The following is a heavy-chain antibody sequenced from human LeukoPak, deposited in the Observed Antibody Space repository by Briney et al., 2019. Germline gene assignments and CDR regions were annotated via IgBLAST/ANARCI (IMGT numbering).Heavy chain of an antibody. J-gene: IGHJ4*02. Sequence: LTGGSLRLSCAASGFTFSSYAMHWVRQAPGKGLEWVAVISYDGSNKYYADSVKGRFTISRDNSKNTLYLQMNSLRAEDTAVYYCARDHGIFGVVIPLFDYWGQGTLVTVSS. V-gene: IGHV3-30-3*01. CDR3: ARDHGIFGVVIPLFDY. D-gene: IGHD3-3*01. CDR1: GFTFSSYA. CDR2: ISYDGSNK.